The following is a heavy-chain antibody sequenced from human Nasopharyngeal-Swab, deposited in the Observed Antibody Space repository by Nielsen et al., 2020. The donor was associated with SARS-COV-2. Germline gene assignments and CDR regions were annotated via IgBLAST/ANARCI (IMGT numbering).Heavy chain of an antibody. Sequence: ASVKVSCKASGYTFTGYYMHWVRQAPGQGLEWMGWINPNSGCTNYAQKFQGWVTMTRDTSISTAYMELGRLRSDDTAVYYCARSHIVVVTDAFDIWGQGTMVTVSS. D-gene: IGHD2-21*02. CDR2: INPNSGCT. J-gene: IGHJ3*02. CDR1: GYTFTGYY. V-gene: IGHV1-2*04. CDR3: ARSHIVVVTDAFDI.